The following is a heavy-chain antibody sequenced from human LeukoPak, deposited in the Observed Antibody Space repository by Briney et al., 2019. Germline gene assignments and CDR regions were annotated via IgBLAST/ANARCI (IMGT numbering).Heavy chain of an antibody. CDR2: INHSGST. CDR1: GESYIGHY. CDR3: ARPRYGSGSLDS. J-gene: IGHJ4*02. D-gene: IGHD3-10*01. V-gene: IGHV4-34*01. Sequence: SETLSLTCAVYGESYIGHYWTWIRQPPGKGLEWIGEINHSGSTTSNPSLNNRVTISVDTSKNQFSLKLTSVTAADTAVYYCARPRYGSGSLDSWGQGTLVTVSS.